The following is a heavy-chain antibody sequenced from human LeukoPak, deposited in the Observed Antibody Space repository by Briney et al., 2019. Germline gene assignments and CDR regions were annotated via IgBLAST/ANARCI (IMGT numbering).Heavy chain of an antibody. CDR2: ISGSGDRT. J-gene: IGHJ4*02. CDR3: ARGYVVVPAASY. D-gene: IGHD2-2*01. V-gene: IGHV3-23*01. Sequence: PGGSLRLSCAASGFPFSSFAMSWVRQAPGKGLEWVSGISGSGDRTDYADSVKGRFTISRDNSKNTLYLQMNSLRAEDTAVYYCARGYVVVPAASYWGQGTLVTVSS. CDR1: GFPFSSFA.